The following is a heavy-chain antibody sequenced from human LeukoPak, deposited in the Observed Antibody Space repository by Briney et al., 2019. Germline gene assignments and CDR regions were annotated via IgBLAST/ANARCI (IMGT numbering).Heavy chain of an antibody. V-gene: IGHV3-23*01. CDR2: ITISGDKT. CDR1: GFTLSSYG. J-gene: IGHJ4*02. CDR3: AKEVRPNDY. Sequence: GRSLRLSCAASGFTLSSYGMHWVRQAPGKGLEWVSSITISGDKTFYADSVKGRFTISRDNPKNTLYLQISSLRVEDTAVYYRAKEVRPNDYWGQGTLVTVSS. D-gene: IGHD2-2*01.